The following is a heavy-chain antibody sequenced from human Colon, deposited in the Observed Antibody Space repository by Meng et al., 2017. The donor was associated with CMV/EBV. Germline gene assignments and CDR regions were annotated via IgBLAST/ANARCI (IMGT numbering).Heavy chain of an antibody. V-gene: IGHV1-8*01. CDR2: MNPNSGNT. J-gene: IGHJ6*02. CDR3: ARVYCGGDCYDYYYYGMDV. Sequence: ASVKVSCKASGYTFTSYDINWVRQATGQGLEWMGWMNPNSGNTGYAQKFQGRVTMTRNTSISTAHMELSSLRSEDTAVYYCARVYCGGDCYDYYYYGMDVWGQGTTVTVSS. D-gene: IGHD2-21*01. CDR1: GYTFTSYD.